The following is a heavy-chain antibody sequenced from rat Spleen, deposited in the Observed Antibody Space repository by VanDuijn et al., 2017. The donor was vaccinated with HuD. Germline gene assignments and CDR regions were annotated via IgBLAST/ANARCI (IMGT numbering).Heavy chain of an antibody. V-gene: IGHV3-3*01. D-gene: IGHD1-10*01. CDR2: IDSAGST. Sequence: EVQLQESGPGLVKPSQSLSLTCSVTFYSITSSYRWSWVRKFPGNKLEWMGYIDSAGSTNYNPSLKSRISITRVTSKNQFLLQVNSVTTEDTATYYCGRDNNYKAYWGQGVMVTVSS. CDR1: FYSITSSYR. CDR3: GRDNNYKAY. J-gene: IGHJ2*01.